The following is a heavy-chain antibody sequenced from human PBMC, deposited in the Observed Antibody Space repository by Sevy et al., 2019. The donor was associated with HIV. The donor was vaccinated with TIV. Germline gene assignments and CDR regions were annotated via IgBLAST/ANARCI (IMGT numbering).Heavy chain of an antibody. CDR1: GYTFTGYY. CDR2: INPNSGGT. D-gene: IGHD6-13*01. V-gene: IGHV1-2*06. Sequence: ASVKVSCKASGYTFTGYYMHWVRQAPGQGLEWMGRINPNSGGTNYAQKFQGRVTMTRDTSISTAYMELSRLRSDDTAVYYCARVLAAAGTNWFDPWGQRTLVTVSS. J-gene: IGHJ5*02. CDR3: ARVLAAAGTNWFDP.